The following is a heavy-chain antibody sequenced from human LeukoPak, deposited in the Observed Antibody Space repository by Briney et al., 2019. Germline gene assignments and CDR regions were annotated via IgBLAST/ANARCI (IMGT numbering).Heavy chain of an antibody. CDR1: GYTFTSYD. D-gene: IGHD3-9*01. V-gene: IGHV1-8*03. CDR3: ARRVTYYDILTGYLYYFDY. CDR2: MNPNSGNT. Sequence: GASVKVSCKASGYTFTSYDINWVRLATGQGLEWMGWMNPNSGNTGYAQKFQGRVTITRNTSISTAYMELSSLRSEDTAVYYCARRVTYYDILTGYLYYFDYWGQGTLVTVSS. J-gene: IGHJ4*02.